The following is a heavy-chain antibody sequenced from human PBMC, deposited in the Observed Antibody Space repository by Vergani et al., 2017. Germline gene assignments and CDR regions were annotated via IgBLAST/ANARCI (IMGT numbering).Heavy chain of an antibody. CDR3: AKDLGTSSGGGWFDP. V-gene: IGHV3-9*02. CDR2: ISWNRNSI. J-gene: IGHJ5*02. CDR1: GFTSAVYA. Sequence: EVQLEESGGGLVLPGRSLRLSCVASGFTSAVYAMHWVRQAPGKGLEWFSGISWNRNSIGYADSVKGRFTISRDNAKNSLYLQMNCLMAEDTALYYCAKDLGTSSGGGWFDPWGQGTLVTVSS. D-gene: IGHD6-6*01.